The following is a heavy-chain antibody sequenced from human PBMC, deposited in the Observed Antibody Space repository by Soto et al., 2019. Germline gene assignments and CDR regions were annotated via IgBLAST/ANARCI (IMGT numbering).Heavy chain of an antibody. CDR2: IDNGGNT. D-gene: IGHD1-26*01. J-gene: IGHJ4*02. CDR3: LNRSLLVPPT. Sequence: SETLSLTCTVSGRTFSINADFWYLAWIRQPPGKGLEWIGSIDNGGNTYYNPPLKSRVIISADTSKNQFSLSLNSVNAADTAVYSCLNRSLLVPPTWGQGILVTVSS. CDR1: GRTFSINADF. V-gene: IGHV4-39*01.